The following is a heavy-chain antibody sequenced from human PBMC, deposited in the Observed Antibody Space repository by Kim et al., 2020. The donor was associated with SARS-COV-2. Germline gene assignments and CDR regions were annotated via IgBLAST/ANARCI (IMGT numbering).Heavy chain of an antibody. J-gene: IGHJ4*02. V-gene: IGHV3-74*01. Sequence: ADSVQGRSTVSRANAKNPLFLQMNSLRAEDTAVYYCARFQKGSFDYWGQGTLVTVSS. CDR3: ARFQKGSFDY.